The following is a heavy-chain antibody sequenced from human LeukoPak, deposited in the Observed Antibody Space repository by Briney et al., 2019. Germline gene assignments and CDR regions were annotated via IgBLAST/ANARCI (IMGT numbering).Heavy chain of an antibody. Sequence: ASVKVSCKASGYTFTSYYMHWVRQAPGQGLEWMGIINPSGGCTSYAQKFQGRVTMTRDMSTSTVYMELSSMRPEATAVYYCARELAARPGLRFHDWGQGTLVTVSS. D-gene: IGHD6-6*01. CDR3: ARELAARPGLRFHD. V-gene: IGHV1-46*01. CDR1: GYTFTSYY. J-gene: IGHJ4*02. CDR2: INPSGGCT.